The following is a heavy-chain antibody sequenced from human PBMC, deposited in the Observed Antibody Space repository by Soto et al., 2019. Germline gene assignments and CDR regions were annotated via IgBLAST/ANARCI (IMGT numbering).Heavy chain of an antibody. J-gene: IGHJ4*02. CDR3: AKERGGSYSDY. D-gene: IGHD1-26*01. V-gene: IGHV3-23*01. CDR1: GFTFSSYA. Sequence: EAQLLESGGGLVQPGGSLILSCAASGFTFSSYAMSWVRQAPGKGLEWVSAITAGDGSTYYADSVKGRFTISRDNSKNTVYLQMNSLRDEDTAVYYCAKERGGSYSDYWGQGTLVTVSS. CDR2: ITAGDGST.